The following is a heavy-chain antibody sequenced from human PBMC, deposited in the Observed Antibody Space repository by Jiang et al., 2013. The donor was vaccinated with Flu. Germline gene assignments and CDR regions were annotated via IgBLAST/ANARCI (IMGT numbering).Heavy chain of an antibody. CDR1: GYTFTSYY. CDR2: INPSGGST. J-gene: IGHJ4*02. V-gene: IGHV1-46*01. CDR3: VTSVGRLLRTSRFDY. Sequence: VKVSCKASGYTFTSYYMHWVRQAPGQGLEWMGIINPSGGSTSYAQKFQGRVTMTEDTSTDTAYMELSSLRSEDTAVYYCVTSVGRLLRTSRFDYWGQGTLVTVSS. D-gene: IGHD2-15*01.